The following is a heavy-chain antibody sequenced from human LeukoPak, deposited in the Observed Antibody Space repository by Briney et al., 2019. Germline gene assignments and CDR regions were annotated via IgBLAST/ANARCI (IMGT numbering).Heavy chain of an antibody. Sequence: SDTLSLTCTVSGGSMITYYYTWLRHPPDQGLECHGYITYCGKTDISPSLKSRVTISVETSRNQFSLKLRSVTAADTALYYCAKWGYYFYTSAHGAPTEDSWGQGTLVTVSS. CDR2: ITYCGKT. V-gene: IGHV4-59*07. CDR3: AKWGYYFYTSAHGAPTEDS. CDR1: GGSMITYY. D-gene: IGHD3-22*01. J-gene: IGHJ4*02.